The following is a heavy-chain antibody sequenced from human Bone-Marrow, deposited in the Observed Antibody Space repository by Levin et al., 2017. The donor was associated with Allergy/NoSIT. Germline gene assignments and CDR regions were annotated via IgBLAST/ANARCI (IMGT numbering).Heavy chain of an antibody. J-gene: IGHJ4*02. CDR1: GGTFSSYA. CDR3: ARSARSRTRSGDTFFGY. V-gene: IGHV1-69*01. CDR2: IIPIFGTA. Sequence: KISCKASGGTFSSYAISWVRQAPGQGLEWMGGIIPIFGTANYAQKFQGRVTITADESTSTAYMELSSLRSEDTAVYYCARSARSRTRSGDTFFGYWGQGTLVTVSS. D-gene: IGHD2-15*01.